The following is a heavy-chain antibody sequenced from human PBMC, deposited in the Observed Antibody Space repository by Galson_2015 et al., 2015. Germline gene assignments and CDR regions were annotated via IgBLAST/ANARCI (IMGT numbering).Heavy chain of an antibody. J-gene: IGHJ4*02. Sequence: ETLSLTCTVSGGSISSSSYYWGWIRQPPGKGLEWIGSIYYSGSTYYNPSLKSRVTISVDTSKNKFSLKLTFVTAADTAVYYCARHRGLYSGYDGYYYFDYWGQGTLVTVSS. V-gene: IGHV4-39*01. CDR3: ARHRGLYSGYDGYYYFDY. CDR2: IYYSGST. CDR1: GGSISSSSYY. D-gene: IGHD5-12*01.